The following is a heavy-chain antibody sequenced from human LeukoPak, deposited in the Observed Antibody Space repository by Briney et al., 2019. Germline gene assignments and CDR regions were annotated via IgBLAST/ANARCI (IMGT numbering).Heavy chain of an antibody. D-gene: IGHD3-22*01. CDR1: GFTFSSYG. Sequence: GGSLRLSCTASGFTFSSYGMHWVRQAPGKGLEWVAYIRHDGSNKYYADSVKGRFTISRDNSKNTLSLQMSSLRAEDTAVFYCAKESRTYYSDSYGYYSSFDCWGQGTLVTVSS. CDR2: IRHDGSNK. CDR3: AKESRTYYSDSYGYYSSFDC. J-gene: IGHJ4*02. V-gene: IGHV3-30*02.